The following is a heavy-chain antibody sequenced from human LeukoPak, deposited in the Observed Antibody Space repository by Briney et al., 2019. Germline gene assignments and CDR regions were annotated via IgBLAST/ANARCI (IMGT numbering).Heavy chain of an antibody. Sequence: SETLSLTCTVSGGSISSSSYYWGWIRQPPGKGLEWIGSIYYSGSTYYNPSLKSRVTISVDTSKNQFSLKLRSVTAADTAVYYCARLTGGASYYFDYWGQGTLVTVSS. J-gene: IGHJ4*02. CDR3: ARLTGGASYYFDY. CDR1: GGSISSSSYY. V-gene: IGHV4-39*01. D-gene: IGHD1-26*01. CDR2: IYYSGST.